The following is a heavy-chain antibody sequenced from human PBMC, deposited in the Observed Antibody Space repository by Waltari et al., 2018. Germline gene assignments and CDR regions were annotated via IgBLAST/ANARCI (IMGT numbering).Heavy chain of an antibody. Sequence: EVQLVESGGGLVQPGGSLRLSCSASGFTFSSYAMHWVRQAPGKGLEYVSAISSNGGSTYYADSVKGRFTISRDNSKNTLYLQMSSLRAEDTAVYYCVKGIRWLRPNFDYWGQGTLVTVSS. CDR2: ISSNGGST. CDR3: VKGIRWLRPNFDY. D-gene: IGHD5-12*01. CDR1: GFTFSSYA. J-gene: IGHJ4*02. V-gene: IGHV3-64D*08.